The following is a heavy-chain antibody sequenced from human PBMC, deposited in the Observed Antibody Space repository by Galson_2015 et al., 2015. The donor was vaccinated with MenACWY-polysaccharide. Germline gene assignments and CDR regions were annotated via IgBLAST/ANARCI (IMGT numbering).Heavy chain of an antibody. D-gene: IGHD3-10*01. Sequence: QSGAEVKKPGESLKISCKGSGYSFTSYWLGWVRQMPGKGLEWMGIFYTGDSDTSYSPSFQGQVTISADKSISTAYLQWSSLKAPDTAMYCCASGVGVSKGSLYYSGQGSLVTVSS. J-gene: IGHJ4*02. V-gene: IGHV5-51*01. CDR2: FYTGDSDT. CDR3: ASGVGVSKGSLYY. CDR1: GYSFTSYW.